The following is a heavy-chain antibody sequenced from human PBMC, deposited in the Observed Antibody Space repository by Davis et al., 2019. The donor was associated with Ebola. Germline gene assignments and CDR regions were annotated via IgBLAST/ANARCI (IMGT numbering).Heavy chain of an antibody. CDR3: AGEVLASFDY. V-gene: IGHV3-48*02. Sequence: PSETLSLTCTVSGGSISSYYWSWIRQPPGKGLEWVSYISSSSIAIYYADSVKGRFTISRDNAKNSLYLQMNSLRDEDTAVYYCAGEVLASFDYWGQGTLVTVSS. J-gene: IGHJ4*02. CDR1: GGSISSYY. CDR2: ISSSSIAI. D-gene: IGHD1-1*01.